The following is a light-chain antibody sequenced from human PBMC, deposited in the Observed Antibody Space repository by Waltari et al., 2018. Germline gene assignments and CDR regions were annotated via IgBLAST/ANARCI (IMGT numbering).Light chain of an antibody. CDR1: SSDIGSYNL. J-gene: IGLJ3*02. CDR3: CSNAGTDAL. Sequence: QSALTQPASVSGSPGQSITISCTGTSSDIGSYNLVSWYQQHPGKAPKLIIYEVTQRPTGVSNRFHGSKSGNTASRTISGLQAEDEADYYCCSNAGTDALFGGGTKLTVL. CDR2: EVT. V-gene: IGLV2-23*02.